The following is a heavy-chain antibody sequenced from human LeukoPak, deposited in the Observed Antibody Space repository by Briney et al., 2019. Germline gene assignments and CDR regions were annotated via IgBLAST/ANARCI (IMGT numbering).Heavy chain of an antibody. CDR2: IWYDGSDK. CDR1: GFIFSTHG. D-gene: IGHD3-22*01. V-gene: IGHV3-33*01. J-gene: IGHJ4*02. CDR3: ARGRGLGSGSYYYCFDS. Sequence: PGGSLRLSCAASGFIFSTHGMHWVRQAPGKGLEWVAVIWYDGSDKYYADSVKGRFTISRDNSKNTLYLQMDSLRAEDTAVYYCARGRGLGSGSYYYCFDSWGQGILVTVSS.